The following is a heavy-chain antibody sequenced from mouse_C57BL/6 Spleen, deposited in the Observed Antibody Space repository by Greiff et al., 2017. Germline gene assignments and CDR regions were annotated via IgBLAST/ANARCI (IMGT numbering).Heavy chain of an antibody. V-gene: IGHV1-82*01. CDR3: ARTAYYFDY. J-gene: IGHJ2*01. Sequence: VQLLQSGPDLVKPGASVKISCTASGYAFSSSWMNWVKQRPGKGLEWIGRINPGDGDTNYNGKFKGKGTLTADKSSSTAYMQLSSLTSEDSAVYFCARTAYYFDYWGQGTTLTVSS. CDR1: GYAFSSSW. CDR2: INPGDGDT. D-gene: IGHD1-2*01.